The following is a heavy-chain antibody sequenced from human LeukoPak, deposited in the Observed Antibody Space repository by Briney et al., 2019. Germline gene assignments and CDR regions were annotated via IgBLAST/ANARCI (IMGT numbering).Heavy chain of an antibody. V-gene: IGHV3-21*01. D-gene: IGHD2-15*01. CDR3: ARVGYCSGGSCYYFDY. Sequence: GGSLRLSCAASGFTFSSYSMNWVRQAPGQELQGFSSISSSSSYIYYADSVKGRFTISRDNAKNSLHLQMSSLRAEDTAVYYCARVGYCSGGSCYYFDYWGQGTLVTVSS. CDR1: GFTFSSYS. J-gene: IGHJ4*02. CDR2: ISSSSSYI.